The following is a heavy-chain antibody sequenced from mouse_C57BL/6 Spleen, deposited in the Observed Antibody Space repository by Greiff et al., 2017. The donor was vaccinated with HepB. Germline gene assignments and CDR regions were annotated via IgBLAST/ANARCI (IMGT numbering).Heavy chain of an antibody. D-gene: IGHD1-1*01. V-gene: IGHV2-6*01. CDR2: IWGVGST. Sequence: QVQLQQSGPGLVAPSQSLSITCTVSGFSLTSYGVDWVRQSPGKGLEWLGVIWGVGSTNYNSALKSRLSISKDNSKSQVFLKMNSLQTDDTAMYYCAAGGGSSFFAYWGQVTLVTVSA. CDR3: AAGGGSSFFAY. CDR1: GFSLTSYG. J-gene: IGHJ3*01.